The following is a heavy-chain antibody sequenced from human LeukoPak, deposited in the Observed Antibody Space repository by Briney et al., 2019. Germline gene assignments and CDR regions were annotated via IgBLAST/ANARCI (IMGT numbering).Heavy chain of an antibody. Sequence: ASVKVSCKASGYTFTSYGISWVRQAPGQGLEWMGWISAYNGNTNYAQKLQGRVTMTTDTSTSTAYMELRSLRSDDTAVYYCASKIVGAFSSWFDPWGQGTLVTVSS. V-gene: IGHV1-18*01. CDR1: GYTFTSYG. CDR2: ISAYNGNT. D-gene: IGHD1-26*01. J-gene: IGHJ5*02. CDR3: ASKIVGAFSSWFDP.